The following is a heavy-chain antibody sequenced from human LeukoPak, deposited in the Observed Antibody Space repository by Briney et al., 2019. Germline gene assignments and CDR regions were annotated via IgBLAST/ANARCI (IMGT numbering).Heavy chain of an antibody. Sequence: SETLSLTCTVSGGAIRSHYWNWIRQPAGKGLEGIGRIYSSGYTNDNPFLKSRITMSVDMSKNQFSLRLNSVTAADTAVYYCARGEHSVDSWGQGMLVTVSS. CDR3: ARGEHSVDS. CDR2: IYSSGYT. V-gene: IGHV4-4*07. D-gene: IGHD1/OR15-1a*01. CDR1: GGAIRSHY. J-gene: IGHJ4*02.